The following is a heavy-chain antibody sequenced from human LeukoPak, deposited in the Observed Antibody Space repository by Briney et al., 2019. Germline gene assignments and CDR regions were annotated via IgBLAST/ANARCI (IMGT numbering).Heavy chain of an antibody. J-gene: IGHJ4*02. V-gene: IGHV3-23*01. D-gene: IGHD6-13*01. CDR3: AKDVRAAAGASGYY. Sequence: GGSLRLSCAASGFTFSSYAMGWVRQAPGKGLQWVSTISGSGVSTYYADSVKGRSTISRDNSRNTLYLQMNSLRAEDSAIYYCAKDVRAAAGASGYYWGQGTLVTVSS. CDR1: GFTFSSYA. CDR2: ISGSGVST.